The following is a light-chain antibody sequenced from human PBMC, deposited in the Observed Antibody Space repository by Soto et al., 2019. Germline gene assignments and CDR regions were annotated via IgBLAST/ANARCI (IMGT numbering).Light chain of an antibody. V-gene: IGKV1-12*02. CDR2: AAS. CDR3: QPANSFPST. J-gene: IGKJ2*01. CDR1: QGISSW. Sequence: DIQMTQSPSAVSASVGDIVTITCRSRQGISSWLAWDQQKPRKAPKLLIYAASSLQSGVPSRFSGSGSGTDFTLTISSLQPEDFATAYCQPANSFPSTFGQGTKLEIK.